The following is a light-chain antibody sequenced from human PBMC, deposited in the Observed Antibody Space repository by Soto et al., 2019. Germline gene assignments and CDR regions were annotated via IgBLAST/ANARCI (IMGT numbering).Light chain of an antibody. Sequence: TQSPVTLSVSPGDRATLSCRASQSVSTNLAWYQQKPGQAPRLLMYDASSRATGIPDRFSGSGSGTDFTLTISRLEPEDFAVYYCQQYSSSRTFGQGTKVDIK. CDR3: QQYSSSRT. CDR2: DAS. V-gene: IGKV3-20*01. J-gene: IGKJ1*01. CDR1: QSVSTN.